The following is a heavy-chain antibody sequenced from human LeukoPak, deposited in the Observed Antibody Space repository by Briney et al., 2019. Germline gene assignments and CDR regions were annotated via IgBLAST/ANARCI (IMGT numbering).Heavy chain of an antibody. V-gene: IGHV3-48*03. Sequence: GRSLRLSCAASGFTFSSYEMNWVRQAPGKGLEWVSYISSSGTTIYYADSVKGRFTISRDNAKNSLYLQMNSLRAEDTAVYYCARVGVVVAATGNLWFDPWGQGTLVTVSS. CDR1: GFTFSSYE. D-gene: IGHD2-15*01. J-gene: IGHJ5*02. CDR2: ISSSGTTI. CDR3: ARVGVVVAATGNLWFDP.